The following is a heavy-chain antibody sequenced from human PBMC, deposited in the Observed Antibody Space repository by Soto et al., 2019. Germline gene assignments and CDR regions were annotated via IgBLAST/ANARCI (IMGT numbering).Heavy chain of an antibody. Sequence: EEQLLESGGGLVQRGGSLRLSCAASVFTFNNYAMSWVRQAPGKGLEWVSGISASGGTTYYSVKGRFTISRDNSKNTLYLQMNSLRAEDTAIYYCVKVLRNGHYVFALDVWGQGTTVTVSS. CDR3: VKVLRNGHYVFALDV. D-gene: IGHD4-17*01. CDR1: VFTFNNYA. V-gene: IGHV3-23*01. CDR2: ISASGGTT. J-gene: IGHJ6*02.